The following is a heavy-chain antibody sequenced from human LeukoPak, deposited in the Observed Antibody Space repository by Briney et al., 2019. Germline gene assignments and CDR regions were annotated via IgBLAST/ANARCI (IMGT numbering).Heavy chain of an antibody. CDR1: GGSISSYY. Sequence: PSETLSLTCTVSGGSISSYYWSWIRHPPGKGLELIGYIYYSGSTNYNPSLKSRVTISVDTSKNQFSLKLSSVTAADTAVYYCARRAVAGRYYGMDVWGQGTTVTVSS. D-gene: IGHD6-19*01. J-gene: IGHJ6*02. CDR2: IYYSGST. CDR3: ARRAVAGRYYGMDV. V-gene: IGHV4-59*08.